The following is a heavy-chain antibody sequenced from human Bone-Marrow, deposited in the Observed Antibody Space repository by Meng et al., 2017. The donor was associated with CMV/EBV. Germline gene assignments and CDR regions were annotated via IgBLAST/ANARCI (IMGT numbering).Heavy chain of an antibody. CDR2: ISSSSSTI. Sequence: SSSTYYWGWIRLAPGKGLEWVSYISSSSSTIYYADSVKGRFTISRDNAKNSLYLQMNSLRAEDTAVYYCARDRWELLQPFDYWGQGTLVTVSS. CDR1: SSSTYY. V-gene: IGHV3-11*04. CDR3: ARDRWELLQPFDY. J-gene: IGHJ4*02. D-gene: IGHD1-26*01.